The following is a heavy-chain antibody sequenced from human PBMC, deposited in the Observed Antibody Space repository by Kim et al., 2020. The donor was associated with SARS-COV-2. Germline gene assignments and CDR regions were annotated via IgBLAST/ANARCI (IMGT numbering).Heavy chain of an antibody. CDR3: ARDFPRYDSSGWWYFDY. J-gene: IGHJ4*02. CDR2: IKQDGSEK. CDR1: GFTFSSYW. Sequence: GGSLRLSCAASGFTFSSYWMSWVRQAPGKGLEWVANIKQDGSEKYYVDSVKGRFTISRDNAKNSLYLQMNSLRAEDTAVYYCARDFPRYDSSGWWYFDYWGQGTLVTVSS. D-gene: IGHD3-22*01. V-gene: IGHV3-7*03.